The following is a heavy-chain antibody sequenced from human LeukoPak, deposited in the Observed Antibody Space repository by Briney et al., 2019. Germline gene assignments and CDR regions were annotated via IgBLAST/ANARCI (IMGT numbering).Heavy chain of an antibody. D-gene: IGHD5-12*01. CDR1: GGSFSGYY. CDR2: INHSGST. V-gene: IGHV4-34*01. J-gene: IGHJ4*02. CDR3: ARGLRWLALSH. Sequence: SETLSLTCAAYGGSFSGYYWSWIRQPPGKGLEWIGEINHSGSTNYNPSLKSRVTISVDTSKNQFSLKLSSVTAADTAVYYCARGLRWLALSHWGQGTLVTVSS.